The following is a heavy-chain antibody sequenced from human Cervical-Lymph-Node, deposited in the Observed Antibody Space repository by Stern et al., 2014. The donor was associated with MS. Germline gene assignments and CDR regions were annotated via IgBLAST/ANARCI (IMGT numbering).Heavy chain of an antibody. CDR1: GFSLSTSGMC. V-gene: IGHV2-70*01. Sequence: QVPLKESGPALVKPTQTLTLTCTFSGFSLSTSGMCVSWIRQPPGKALEWLALLDWAADKYSRTSPKTRLTISKDTSKNQVVLTMTNMDPVDTATYYCARTTTVTGYGMDVWGQGTTVTVAS. J-gene: IGHJ6*02. CDR3: ARTTTVTGYGMDV. CDR2: LDWAADK. D-gene: IGHD4-17*01.